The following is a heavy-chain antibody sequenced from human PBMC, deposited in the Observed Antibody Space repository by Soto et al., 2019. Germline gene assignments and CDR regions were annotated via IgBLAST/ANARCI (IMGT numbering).Heavy chain of an antibody. CDR3: ARVYSGSYSDY. Sequence: SETLSLTCTVSGGSISGSRYYWAWLRQSPGKGLEWIASIYYSGSTYYSPSLKSRVTISVDTAKNQFSLKVNSMTAADTAVYYCARVYSGSYSDYWGQGTLVTVSS. CDR1: GGSISGSRYY. D-gene: IGHD1-26*01. CDR2: IYYSGST. V-gene: IGHV4-39*07. J-gene: IGHJ4*02.